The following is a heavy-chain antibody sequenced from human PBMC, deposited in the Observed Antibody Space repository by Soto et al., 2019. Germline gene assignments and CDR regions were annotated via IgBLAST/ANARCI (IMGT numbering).Heavy chain of an antibody. V-gene: IGHV1-69*01. CDR3: AASRGFYEAMDA. J-gene: IGHJ6*02. CDR2: VMPTFGAG. CDR1: GGAFRNYA. Sequence: QVQLVQSGAEVKKPGSSVKVSCTASGGAFRNYAVSWVRQAPGQGLEWMGAVMPTFGAGVYAQKFQGRLTIFADESTNTAYLTASSLTFEDAAIYYCAASRGFYEAMDAWGQGTTLTVSS. D-gene: IGHD3-22*01.